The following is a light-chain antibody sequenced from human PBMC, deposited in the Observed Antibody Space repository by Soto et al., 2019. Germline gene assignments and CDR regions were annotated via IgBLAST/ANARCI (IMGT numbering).Light chain of an antibody. J-gene: IGLJ2*01. CDR2: EVS. CDR1: SSDFGGYNY. Sequence: QSALTQPASVSGSPGQSITISCAGTSSDFGGYNYVSWYQQHPGKAPKVIIYEVSQRPSGISNRFSGSKSGNTASLTISGLQAADEADYYCCSYTSDSNLTFGGGTKLTVL. CDR3: CSYTSDSNLT. V-gene: IGLV2-14*01.